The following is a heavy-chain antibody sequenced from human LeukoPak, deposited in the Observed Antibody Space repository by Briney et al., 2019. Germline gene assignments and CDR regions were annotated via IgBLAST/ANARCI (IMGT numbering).Heavy chain of an antibody. V-gene: IGHV3-23*01. D-gene: IGHD1-20*01. CDR3: AKDRITGTPYYFDY. Sequence: GGSLRLSCAASGFTFSSYAMSWVRQAPGKGLEWVLGISASGGSSYYADSVKGRFTISRDNSKNTLYLQMNSLRAEDTAVYYCAKDRITGTPYYFDYWGQGTLVTVSS. CDR2: ISASGGSS. CDR1: GFTFSSYA. J-gene: IGHJ4*02.